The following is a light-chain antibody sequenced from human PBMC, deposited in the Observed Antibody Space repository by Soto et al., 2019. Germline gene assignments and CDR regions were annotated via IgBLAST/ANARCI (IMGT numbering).Light chain of an antibody. V-gene: IGKV1-9*01. CDR1: QGISSY. J-gene: IGKJ5*01. Sequence: DIQLTQSPSFLSSSLGDRVTITCRASQGISSYLAWYQQKPGKAPKLLIYAASTLQSGVPSRFSGSGSGTEFTLTISSLKTEDFATYYCQQLNSYRITFGQGTRLEIK. CDR3: QQLNSYRIT. CDR2: AAS.